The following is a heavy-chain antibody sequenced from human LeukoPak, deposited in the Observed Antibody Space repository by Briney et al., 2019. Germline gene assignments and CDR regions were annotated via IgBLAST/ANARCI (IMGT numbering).Heavy chain of an antibody. Sequence: GGSLRLSCAASGFTFSSYWMHWVRQAPGKGLVWVSRINSDGSSTSYADSVKGRFTISRDNAKNTLYLQMNSLRAEDTAVYYCARGDYYDRMGYWGQGTLVTVSS. CDR2: INSDGSST. J-gene: IGHJ4*02. D-gene: IGHD3-22*01. V-gene: IGHV3-74*01. CDR1: GFTFSSYW. CDR3: ARGDYYDRMGY.